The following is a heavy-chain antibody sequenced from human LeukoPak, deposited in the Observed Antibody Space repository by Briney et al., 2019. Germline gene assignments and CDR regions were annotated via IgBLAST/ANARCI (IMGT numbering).Heavy chain of an antibody. CDR3: ARGLGYGSVYYYGMDV. Sequence: SETLSLTCAVYGVSFSGYYWSWIRQPPGKGLEWIGEINHSGSTNYNPSLKSRVTISVDTSKNQFSLKLSSVTAADTAVYYCARGLGYGSVYYYGMDVWGQGTTVTVSS. J-gene: IGHJ6*02. CDR2: INHSGST. CDR1: GVSFSGYY. D-gene: IGHD3-10*01. V-gene: IGHV4-34*01.